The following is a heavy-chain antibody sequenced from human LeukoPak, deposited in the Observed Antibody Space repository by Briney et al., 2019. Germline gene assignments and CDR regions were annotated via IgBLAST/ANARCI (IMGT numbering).Heavy chain of an antibody. CDR3: ARDPLGTRPGFDY. CDR1: GFTFNNYG. D-gene: IGHD1-1*01. Sequence: GGSLRLSCAASGFTFNNYGMHWVRQAPGKGLEWVAVISYDGSNKYYADSVKGRFTISRDNSKNTLYLQMNSLRAEDTAVYYCARDPLGTRPGFDYWGQGTLVTVSS. CDR2: ISYDGSNK. J-gene: IGHJ4*02. V-gene: IGHV3-30*03.